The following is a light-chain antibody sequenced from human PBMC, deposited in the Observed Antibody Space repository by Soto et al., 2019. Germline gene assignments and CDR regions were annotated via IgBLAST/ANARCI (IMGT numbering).Light chain of an antibody. V-gene: IGKV3-15*01. Sequence: EIVMTQSPATLSVSPGERATLSCGASQSISSNLAWYQQKPGQAPRLLIYGASTRATGIPARFSGSGSGTEFTSTFSSLRVDDFAGYYYQPYNSSPGPFGQGTKVDIK. CDR3: QPYNSSPGP. CDR2: GAS. CDR1: QSISSN. J-gene: IGKJ1*01.